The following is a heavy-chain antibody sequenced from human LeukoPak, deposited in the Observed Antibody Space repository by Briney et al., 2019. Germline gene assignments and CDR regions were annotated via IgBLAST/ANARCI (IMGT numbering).Heavy chain of an antibody. CDR3: ARVRVYGSGGYGRFDP. CDR1: GYTFTSYA. J-gene: IGHJ5*02. D-gene: IGHD3-10*01. CDR2: INAGNGNT. V-gene: IGHV1-3*01. Sequence: ASVKVSCKASGYTFTSYAMHWVRQAPGRRLEWMGWINAGNGNTKYSQKFQGRVTITRDTSASTAYMELSSLRSEDTAVYYCARVRVYGSGGYGRFDPWGQGTLVTVSS.